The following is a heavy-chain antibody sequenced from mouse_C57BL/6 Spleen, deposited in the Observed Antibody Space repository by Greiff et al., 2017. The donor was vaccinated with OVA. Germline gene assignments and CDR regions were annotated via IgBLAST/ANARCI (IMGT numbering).Heavy chain of an antibody. CDR2: IDPEDGDT. CDR1: GFNIKDYY. J-gene: IGHJ2*01. CDR3: TTFGHYYGSSYPDY. V-gene: IGHV14-1*01. D-gene: IGHD1-1*01. Sequence: VQLQQSGAELVRPGASVKLSCTASGFNIKDYYMHWVKQRPEQGLEWIGRIDPEDGDTEYAQKFQGKATMTADTSSNTAYLQLSSLPSEDTAFYYCTTFGHYYGSSYPDYWGQGTTLTVSS.